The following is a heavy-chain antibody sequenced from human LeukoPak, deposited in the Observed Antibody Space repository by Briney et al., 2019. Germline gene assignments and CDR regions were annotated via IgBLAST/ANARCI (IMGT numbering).Heavy chain of an antibody. J-gene: IGHJ6*03. CDR3: AGDPSLGSTRYYYVDV. CDR1: GFNLGSYA. D-gene: IGHD3-16*02. V-gene: IGHV3-48*04. Sequence: HPGGSLRLSCEASGFNLGSYAMSWVRQAPGKGLEWVAYISRSSRAINFAESVRGRFTVSRDNARNSLYLQMNGLRAEDTAVYHCAGDPSLGSTRYYYVDVWGKGTTVTVSS. CDR2: ISRSSRAI.